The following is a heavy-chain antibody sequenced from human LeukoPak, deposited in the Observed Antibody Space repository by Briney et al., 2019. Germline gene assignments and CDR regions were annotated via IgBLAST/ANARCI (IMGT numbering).Heavy chain of an antibody. J-gene: IGHJ4*02. Sequence: GGSLRLSCAGSGFTFGGYGMHWFRQTPGKGLEWVAVIAYDGSRAFYADSVMGRFTISRDNSKNTMSVQMDDLRAEDTAVYYCTRYNNDHFDYWGQGILVTVSS. V-gene: IGHV3-33*01. CDR1: GFTFGGYG. D-gene: IGHD1-14*01. CDR3: TRYNNDHFDY. CDR2: IAYDGSRA.